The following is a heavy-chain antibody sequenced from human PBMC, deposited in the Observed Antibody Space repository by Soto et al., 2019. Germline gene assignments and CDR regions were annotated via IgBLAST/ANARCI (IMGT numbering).Heavy chain of an antibody. CDR2: ITGSGDYT. V-gene: IGHV3-23*01. Sequence: GGSLRLSCAASGFTFSNYAMSWVRQAPGKGLEWVSSITGSGDYTYYADSVKGRFTISRDNSKNTLYLQMNSLRAEDTAVYYCAKDKLGTTWFDPWGQGTLVTVSS. CDR3: AKDKLGTTWFDP. D-gene: IGHD1-7*01. J-gene: IGHJ5*02. CDR1: GFTFSNYA.